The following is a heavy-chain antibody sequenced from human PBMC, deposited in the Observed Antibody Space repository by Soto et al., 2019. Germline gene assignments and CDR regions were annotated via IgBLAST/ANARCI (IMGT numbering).Heavy chain of an antibody. Sequence: QVQLVQSGAEVKKPGSSVKVSCKASGGTFSSYAISWVRQAPGQGLEWMGGIIPISETTNYAQKFQGRVTSTADESKSTAYMALSSLRSEDTAVYYCARSQGSSTSLEIYYYYCYGMDVWGQGTTVTVSS. CDR3: ARSQGSSTSLEIYYYYCYGMDV. CDR2: IIPISETT. CDR1: GGTFSSYA. D-gene: IGHD2-2*01. J-gene: IGHJ6*02. V-gene: IGHV1-69*01.